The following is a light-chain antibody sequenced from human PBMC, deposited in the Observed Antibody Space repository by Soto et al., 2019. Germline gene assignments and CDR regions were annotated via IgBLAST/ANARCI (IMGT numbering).Light chain of an antibody. CDR3: QQYGSSPPIT. CDR1: QSVSSNY. J-gene: IGKJ5*01. V-gene: IGKV3-20*01. Sequence: EIVLTQSPGTLSLSPGERATLSCRASQSVSSNYLAWYQQKPGQAPRLLIYGASNRATGIPDRFSGSGSGTDFTLTIRRLEPEDFAVYYCQQYGSSPPITFGQGTRLEI. CDR2: GAS.